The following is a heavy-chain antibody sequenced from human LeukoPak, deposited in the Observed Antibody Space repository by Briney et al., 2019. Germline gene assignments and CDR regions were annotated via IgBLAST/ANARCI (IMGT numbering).Heavy chain of an antibody. Sequence: SQTLSLTCAISGDSVSSNIAAWNWIRQSPSRGLEWLGRTYYRSKWYNDYAVSVKSRITINPDTSKNQFSLQLNSVTPEDTAVYYCAGAGLRLGTTGWFDPWGQGTLVTVSS. D-gene: IGHD1-1*01. CDR1: GDSVSSNIAA. J-gene: IGHJ5*02. V-gene: IGHV6-1*01. CDR3: AGAGLRLGTTGWFDP. CDR2: TYYRSKWYN.